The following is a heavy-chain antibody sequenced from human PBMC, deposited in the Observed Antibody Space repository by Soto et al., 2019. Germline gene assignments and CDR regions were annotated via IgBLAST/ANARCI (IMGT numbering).Heavy chain of an antibody. Sequence: ASVKVSCKASGYTFTSYCISWVRQAPGQGLEWMGWISAYNGNTNYAQKLQGRVTMTTDTSTSTAYMELRSLRSDDTAVYYCARVKSSGGRDYYYYGMDVWGQGTTVTVSS. CDR2: ISAYNGNT. CDR3: ARVKSSGGRDYYYYGMDV. J-gene: IGHJ6*02. CDR1: GYTFTSYC. D-gene: IGHD6-19*01. V-gene: IGHV1-18*01.